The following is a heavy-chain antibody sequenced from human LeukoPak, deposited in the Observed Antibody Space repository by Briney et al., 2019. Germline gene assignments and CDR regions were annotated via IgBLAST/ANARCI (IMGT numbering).Heavy chain of an antibody. CDR1: GFTFSSYG. V-gene: IGHV3-30*18. J-gene: IGHJ4*02. CDR2: ISYDGSNK. CDR3: AKGPTSVAGDY. Sequence: PGRSLRLSCAASGFTFSSYGMHWVRQAPGKGLEWVAVISYDGSNKYYADSVKGRFTISRDNSKNTLYLQMNGLRAEDTAVYYCAKGPTSVAGDYWGQGTLVTVSS. D-gene: IGHD6-19*01.